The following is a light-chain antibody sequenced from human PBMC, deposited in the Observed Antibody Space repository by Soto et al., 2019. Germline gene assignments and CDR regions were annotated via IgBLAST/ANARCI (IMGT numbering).Light chain of an antibody. CDR2: AAY. Sequence: DIQLTQSPSFLSASVGDRVTITCRASQGINNYLAWYQQKPGKAPNLLIYAAYTLQNGVPSRFSGSGSGTDFTLTITNLQPEDFATYHCQQLNSYPITFGPGTKVD. CDR3: QQLNSYPIT. CDR1: QGINNY. V-gene: IGKV1-9*01. J-gene: IGKJ3*01.